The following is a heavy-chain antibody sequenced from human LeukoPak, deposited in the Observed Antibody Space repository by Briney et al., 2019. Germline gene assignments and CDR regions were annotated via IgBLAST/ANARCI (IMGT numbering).Heavy chain of an antibody. CDR2: ISSSGSTI. CDR1: GFTFSDYY. D-gene: IGHD2-2*01. Sequence: GGSLRLSCAASGFTFSDYYMSWIRQAPGKGLEWVSYISSSGSTIYYADSVKGRSTISRDNAKNSLYLQMNSLRAEDTAVYYCARDGGLDIVVGSAFDIWGQGTMVTVSS. CDR3: ARDGGLDIVVGSAFDI. J-gene: IGHJ3*02. V-gene: IGHV3-11*01.